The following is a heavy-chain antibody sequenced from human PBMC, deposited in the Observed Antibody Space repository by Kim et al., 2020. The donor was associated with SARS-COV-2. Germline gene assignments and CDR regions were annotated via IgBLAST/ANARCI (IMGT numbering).Heavy chain of an antibody. Sequence: SETLSLTCTVSGGSISSYYWSWIRQPPGKGLEWIGYIYYSGSTNYNPSLKSRVTISVDTSKNQFSLKLSSVTAADTAVYYCARDITGTFDYWGQGTLVTVSS. J-gene: IGHJ4*02. CDR2: IYYSGST. CDR1: GGSISSYY. D-gene: IGHD1-7*01. V-gene: IGHV4-59*01. CDR3: ARDITGTFDY.